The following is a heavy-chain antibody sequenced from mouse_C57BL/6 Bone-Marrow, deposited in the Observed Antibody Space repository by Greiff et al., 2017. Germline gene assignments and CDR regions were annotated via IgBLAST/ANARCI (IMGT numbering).Heavy chain of an antibody. CDR3: ARRGDYYGRSLFDY. Sequence: EVQLQQSGPELVKPGASVKISCKASGYSFTGYYMHWVKQSSEKSLEWIGEINPSTGGTSYNQKFKGKATLTVDKSSSTAYMQLKSLTSEDSAVYYCARRGDYYGRSLFDYWGQGTTLTVSS. V-gene: IGHV1-43*01. D-gene: IGHD1-1*01. J-gene: IGHJ2*01. CDR2: INPSTGGT. CDR1: GYSFTGYY.